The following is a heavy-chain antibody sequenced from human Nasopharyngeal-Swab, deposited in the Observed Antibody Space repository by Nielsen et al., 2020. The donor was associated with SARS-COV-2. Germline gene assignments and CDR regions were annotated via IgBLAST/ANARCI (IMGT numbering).Heavy chain of an antibody. V-gene: IGHV4-39*07. CDR1: GGSISSSSYY. J-gene: IGHJ6*02. CDR2: IYYSGST. Sequence: SETLSLTCTISGGSISSSSYYWGWIRPPPGKGLEWIGSIYYSGSTYYNPSLKSRVTISVDTYKNQFSLKLSSVTAADTAVYYCVGSSWYGDYYYYYGMDVWGQGTTVTVSS. CDR3: VGSSWYGDYYYYYGMDV. D-gene: IGHD6-13*01.